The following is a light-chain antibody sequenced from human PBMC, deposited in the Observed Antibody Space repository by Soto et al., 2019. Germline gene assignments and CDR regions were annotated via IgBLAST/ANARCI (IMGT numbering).Light chain of an antibody. Sequence: EVGMTQSPATVSVSPGEGVTLSCRASQTISNDLAWYQQKPGQAPRLLIYGASTRATGVPARFSGGGSGTEFTLTISSLQSEDFAFYYCQQNNKWPTVTFGGGTKVDSK. CDR2: GAS. J-gene: IGKJ4*01. CDR1: QTISND. CDR3: QQNNKWPTVT. V-gene: IGKV3-15*01.